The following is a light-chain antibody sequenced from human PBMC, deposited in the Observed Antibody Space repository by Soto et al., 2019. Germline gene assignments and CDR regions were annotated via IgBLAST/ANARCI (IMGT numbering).Light chain of an antibody. Sequence: QSALTQPASVSGSPGQSITISCTGTSSDVGGYNYVSWYQQHPGKAPKLMIYEVSNRPLGVSNRFSGSKSGNTASLTISGLQAEDEADYFCCSYAGAGTYVFGTGTKSPS. CDR3: CSYAGAGTYV. CDR2: EVS. J-gene: IGLJ1*01. V-gene: IGLV2-14*01. CDR1: SSDVGGYNY.